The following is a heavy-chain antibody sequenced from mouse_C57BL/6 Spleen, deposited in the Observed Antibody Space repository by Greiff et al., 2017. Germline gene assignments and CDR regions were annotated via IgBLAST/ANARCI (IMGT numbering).Heavy chain of an antibody. CDR3: AKTDDGYSFAY. J-gene: IGHJ3*01. CDR2: IWGDGST. Sequence: VQRVESGPGLVAPSQSLSITCTVSGFSLTSYGVSWVRQPPGKGLEWLGVIWGDGSTNSHSALISRLSISKDNSKSHGFLKLNSLQTDDAAAYYCAKTDDGYSFAYWGQGTLVTVSA. D-gene: IGHD2-3*01. CDR1: GFSLTSYG. V-gene: IGHV2-3*01.